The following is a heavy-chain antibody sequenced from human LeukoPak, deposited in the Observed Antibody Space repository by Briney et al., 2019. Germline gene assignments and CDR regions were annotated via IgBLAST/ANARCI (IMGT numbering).Heavy chain of an antibody. D-gene: IGHD4-11*01. CDR2: IRYDGSTK. CDR1: EFTFSSYG. J-gene: IGHJ4*02. V-gene: IGHV3-30*02. CDR3: AKEILHELYYFDY. Sequence: PGGSLRLSCAASEFTFSSYGMHWVRQTPGRGLEWVAFIRYDGSTKYYRDSVKGRFTISRDNSKNTMYLQMNSLRAEDTAVYYCAKEILHELYYFDYWGQGTLVTVSS.